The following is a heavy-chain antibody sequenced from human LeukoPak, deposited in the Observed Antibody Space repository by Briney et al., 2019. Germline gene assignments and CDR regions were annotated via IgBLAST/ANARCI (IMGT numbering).Heavy chain of an antibody. CDR1: GGTFSSYA. Sequence: SVKVSCKASGGTFSSYAISWVRQAPGQGLEWMGGIIPIFGTANYAQKFQGRVTITADESTSTAYIELSSLRSEDTAVYYCARTRSGWYYFDYWGQGTLVTVSS. D-gene: IGHD6-19*01. J-gene: IGHJ4*02. CDR2: IIPIFGTA. V-gene: IGHV1-69*13. CDR3: ARTRSGWYYFDY.